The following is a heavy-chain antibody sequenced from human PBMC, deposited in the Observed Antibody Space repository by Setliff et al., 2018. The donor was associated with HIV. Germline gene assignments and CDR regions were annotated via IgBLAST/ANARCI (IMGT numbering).Heavy chain of an antibody. CDR1: GYTFTGYY. CDR2: INPNSGGT. D-gene: IGHD3-10*01. V-gene: IGHV1-2*02. CDR3: AREAMVRGVGDY. J-gene: IGHJ4*02. Sequence: GASVKVSCKASGYTFTGYYMHWVRQAPGQGLEWMGWINPNSGGTNYAQKFQGRVTMNRDTSISTAYMELSRLRSDDTAVYYCAREAMVRGVGDYWGQGTLVTVSS.